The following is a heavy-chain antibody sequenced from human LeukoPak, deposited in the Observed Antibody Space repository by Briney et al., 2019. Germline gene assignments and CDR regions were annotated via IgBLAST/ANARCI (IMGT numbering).Heavy chain of an antibody. CDR2: IYHSGST. Sequence: SETLSLTCAVSGGSGGSISSSNYWSWVRQPPGKGLEWIGEIYHSGSTNYNPSLKSRLTMSVDTPKNQFSVRLSSVTAADSAVYYCATHSSGYNIDAFDIWGRGTMVTVSS. CDR3: ATHSSGYNIDAFDI. D-gene: IGHD6-19*01. V-gene: IGHV4-4*02. J-gene: IGHJ3*02. CDR1: GGSGGSISSSNY.